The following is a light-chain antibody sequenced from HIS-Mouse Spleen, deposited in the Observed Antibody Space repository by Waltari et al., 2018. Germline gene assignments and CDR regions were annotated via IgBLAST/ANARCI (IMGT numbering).Light chain of an antibody. CDR1: SSDVGGYNY. Sequence: QSALTQPASVSGSPGQSITISCTGTSSDVGGYNYVSWYQQHPGKAPKLMIYDVSNRPSGLSNRFSGSKAGNTASLTISGLQAEDEADYYCSSYTSSSTLNYVFGTGTKVTVL. V-gene: IGLV2-14*03. CDR3: SSYTSSSTLNYV. CDR2: DVS. J-gene: IGLJ1*01.